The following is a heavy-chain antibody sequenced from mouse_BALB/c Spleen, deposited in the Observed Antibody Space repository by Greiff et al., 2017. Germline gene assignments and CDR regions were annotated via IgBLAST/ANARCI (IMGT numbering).Heavy chain of an antibody. CDR2: ISDGGSYT. D-gene: IGHD2-10*02. CDR3: AGYWYGKYGFAY. V-gene: IGHV5-4*02. J-gene: IGHJ3*01. CDR1: GFTFSDYY. Sequence: EVMLVESGGGLVKPGGSLKLSCAASGFTFSDYYMYWVRQTPEKRLEWVATISDGGSYTYYPDSVKGRFTISRDNAKNNLYLQMSSLKSEDTAMYYCAGYWYGKYGFAYWGQGTLVTVSA.